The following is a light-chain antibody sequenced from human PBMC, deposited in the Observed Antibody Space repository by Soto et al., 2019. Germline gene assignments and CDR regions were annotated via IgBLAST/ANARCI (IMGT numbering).Light chain of an antibody. V-gene: IGLV2-14*01. CDR1: STDVGRYNY. J-gene: IGLJ1*01. Sequence: QSALTQPASVSGSPGQSITISCTGTSTDVGRYNYVSWYQQHPGKAPKLMVYDVSNRPSWVSNRFSGSKSGITASLTISGLQAEDEADYHCTSYTSDSTYVFGTGTKVTVL. CDR2: DVS. CDR3: TSYTSDSTYV.